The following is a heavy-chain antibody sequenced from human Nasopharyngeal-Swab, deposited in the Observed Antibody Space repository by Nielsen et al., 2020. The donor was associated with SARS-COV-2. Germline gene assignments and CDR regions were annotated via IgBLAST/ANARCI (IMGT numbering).Heavy chain of an antibody. CDR3: ARHMLRGPTAFDI. D-gene: IGHD2-8*01. V-gene: IGHV4-4*02. CDR2: IYHSGST. J-gene: IGHJ3*02. Sequence: SETLSLTCAVSGGSISSSNWWSWVRQPPGKGLEWIGEIYHSGSTNYNPSLTSRVTISVDKSKNQFSLKLRSVTAADTAVFYCARHMLRGPTAFDIWGQGTVVTVSS. CDR1: GGSISSSNW.